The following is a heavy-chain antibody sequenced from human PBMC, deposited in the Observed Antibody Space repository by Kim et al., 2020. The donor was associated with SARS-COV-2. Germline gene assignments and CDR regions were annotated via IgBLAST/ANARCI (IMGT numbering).Heavy chain of an antibody. V-gene: IGHV3-21*01. Sequence: GGSLRLSCAASGFTFSSYIMNWVRQAPGKGLEWVSSLSSSSSYIYYADSVKGRFTISRDNAKNSLFLQMNSLRAEDTAEYYCASWGYDSSGYFDYWGQGT. CDR3: ASWGYDSSGYFDY. D-gene: IGHD3-22*01. CDR1: GFTFSSYI. J-gene: IGHJ4*02. CDR2: LSSSSSYI.